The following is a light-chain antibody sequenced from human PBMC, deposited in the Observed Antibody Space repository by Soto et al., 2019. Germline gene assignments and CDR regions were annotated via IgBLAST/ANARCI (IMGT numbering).Light chain of an antibody. CDR1: QSAISN. J-gene: IGKJ1*01. V-gene: IGKV3-20*01. CDR2: GES. CDR3: QKYGSSPWT. Sequence: ELVMTQSPATLSLSPGDRVALSCRASQSAISNLAWYQQKPGQAPRLLIYGESSRATGIPDRFSGSGSGTDFNLTISRLEPEDFAVYYCQKYGSSPWTCGQGTKVDIK.